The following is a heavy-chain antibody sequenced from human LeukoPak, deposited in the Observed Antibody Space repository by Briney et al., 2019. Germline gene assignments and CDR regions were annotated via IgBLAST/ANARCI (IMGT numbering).Heavy chain of an antibody. Sequence: ASVKVSCKASGYTFTGYYMHWVRQAPGQGLEWMGRINPNSGGTNYAQKFQGRVTMTRDTSISTAYMELSRLRSDDTAVYYCARASYYDFWSGYDYWGQGTLVTVSS. V-gene: IGHV1-2*06. CDR3: ARASYYDFWSGYDY. CDR2: INPNSGGT. J-gene: IGHJ4*02. D-gene: IGHD3-3*01. CDR1: GYTFTGYY.